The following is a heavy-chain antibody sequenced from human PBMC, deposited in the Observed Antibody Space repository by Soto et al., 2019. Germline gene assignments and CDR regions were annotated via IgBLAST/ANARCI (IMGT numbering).Heavy chain of an antibody. CDR2: TYYRSKWYN. J-gene: IGHJ5*01. CDR1: GDSVSSNSAA. CDR3: ARDEYTSGWYRFDP. D-gene: IGHD6-19*01. V-gene: IGHV6-1*01. Sequence: PSQTLSLTCAISGDSVSSNSAAWNWTRQSPSRGLEWLGRTYYRSKWYNDYAISVKSRITINPDTSKNQFSLQLNSVTPEDTVVYFCARDEYTSGWYRFDPCGQGILVTVSS.